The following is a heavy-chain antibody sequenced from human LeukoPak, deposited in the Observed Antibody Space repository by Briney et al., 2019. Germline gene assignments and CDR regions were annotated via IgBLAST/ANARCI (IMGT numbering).Heavy chain of an antibody. D-gene: IGHD3-3*01. V-gene: IGHV3-23*01. CDR1: GFTFSSYA. CDR2: ISVSDDST. CDR3: AKEWSDSYYFDY. Sequence: GGSLRLSCAASGFTFSSYAMSWVRPAPGKGLEGVSAISVSDDSTYYADSVKGRFTISRDNSKNTLYLQMNSLRAEDTAVYYCAKEWSDSYYFDYWGQGTLVTVSS. J-gene: IGHJ4*02.